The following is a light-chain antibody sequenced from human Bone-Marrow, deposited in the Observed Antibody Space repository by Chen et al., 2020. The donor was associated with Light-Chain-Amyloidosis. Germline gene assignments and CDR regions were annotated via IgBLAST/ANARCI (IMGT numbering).Light chain of an antibody. V-gene: IGLV3-1*01. CDR2: QDY. J-gene: IGLJ3*02. CDR3: QAWDSSTWV. Sequence: SYELTQPPSVSVSQGQTASITCSGDKLGDKYACWYQQKPGQSPVLVIYQDYKRPSGIPARFSGSNSGNTATLTISGTQAMDEADYYCQAWDSSTWVFGGGTKLTVL. CDR1: KLGDKY.